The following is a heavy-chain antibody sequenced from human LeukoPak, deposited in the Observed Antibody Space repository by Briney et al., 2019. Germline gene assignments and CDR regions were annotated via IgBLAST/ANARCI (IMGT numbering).Heavy chain of an antibody. D-gene: IGHD3-16*01. CDR1: GDIFSTYY. J-gene: IGHJ4*02. CDR3: ARNWAL. V-gene: IGHV1-2*02. CDR2: INTNIGGT. Sequence: ASVKVSCKLSGDIFSTYYIQWVRQAPGEGLEWVGWINTNIGGTNSAPKFQGRVSLTTDTSISTAYLELTRLTSDDTAIYYCARNWALWGQGTLVTVSS.